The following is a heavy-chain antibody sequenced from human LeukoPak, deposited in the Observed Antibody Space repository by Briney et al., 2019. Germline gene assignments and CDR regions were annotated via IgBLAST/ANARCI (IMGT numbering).Heavy chain of an antibody. J-gene: IGHJ6*02. CDR3: ARFSRFRSCSSTSCYRSGPFYYYGMDV. CDR1: GGSISTYY. CDR2: IYYSGST. V-gene: IGHV4-59*12. Sequence: SETLSLTCTVSGGSISTYYGNWIRQAPGKGLEWIGYIYYSGSTNYNPSLSLKSRVTISVDTSKNQFSLKLSSVTAADTAVYYCARFSRFRSCSSTSCYRSGPFYYYGMDVWGQGTTVTVSS. D-gene: IGHD2-2*01.